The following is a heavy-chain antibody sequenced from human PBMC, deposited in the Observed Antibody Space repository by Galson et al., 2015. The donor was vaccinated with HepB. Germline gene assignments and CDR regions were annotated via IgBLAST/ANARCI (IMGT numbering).Heavy chain of an antibody. CDR2: ISTSSSYI. CDR1: GFTFSSYS. Sequence: SLRLSCAASGFTFSSYSMNWVRQAPGQRLEWVSCISTSSSYIYYADSLKGRFTISRDNAKNSLYLQMNSLRAEDTAVYYCARALYSSGWSGNAFDIWGQGTMVTVSS. CDR3: ARALYSSGWSGNAFDI. V-gene: IGHV3-21*01. D-gene: IGHD6-19*01. J-gene: IGHJ3*02.